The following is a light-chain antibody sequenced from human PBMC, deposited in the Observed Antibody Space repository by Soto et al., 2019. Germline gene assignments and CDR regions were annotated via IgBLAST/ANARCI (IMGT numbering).Light chain of an antibody. V-gene: IGKV1-5*01. J-gene: IGKJ2*01. CDR1: QSFGSW. CDR2: DIS. Sequence: DIQMTQSPSSLSASVGDTVTITCRASQSFGSWLAWYQQKPGQAPKLLIYDISSLEYGVPSRFSGSGSGTEFTLTISSLQPDDFATYYFQQYNLSPSSFGQGTKVDIK. CDR3: QQYNLSPSS.